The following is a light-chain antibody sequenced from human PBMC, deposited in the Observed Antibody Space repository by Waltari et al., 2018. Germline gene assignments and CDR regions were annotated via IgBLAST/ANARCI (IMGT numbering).Light chain of an antibody. V-gene: IGKV4-1*01. Sequence: DIVMTKSPASLAVSLGERATINCKATQSLLYKSNNKNYLAWYQQKPGQPPKLLIYWASTRESGVPDRFSGSGSGTDFTLTISSLQAEDVAVYYCQQYYSTPWTFGQGTKVEVK. CDR1: QSLLYKSNNKNY. J-gene: IGKJ1*01. CDR2: WAS. CDR3: QQYYSTPWT.